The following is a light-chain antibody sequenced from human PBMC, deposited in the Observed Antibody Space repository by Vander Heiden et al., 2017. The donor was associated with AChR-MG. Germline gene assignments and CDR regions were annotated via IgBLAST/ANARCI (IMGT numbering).Light chain of an antibody. CDR1: TPNIGGNT. J-gene: IGLJ1*01. CDR3: AAWQGTLSGLYV. CDR2: TNN. V-gene: IGLV1-44*01. Sequence: QPVLTPPPSASATPGQRVTISCPGSTPNIGGNTVSWYQQLPGAAPKLLIYTNNQRPSGVPDRFSASKSGASASLAIDGLQSEDEADYYCAAWQGTLSGLYVFGTGTRVTVL.